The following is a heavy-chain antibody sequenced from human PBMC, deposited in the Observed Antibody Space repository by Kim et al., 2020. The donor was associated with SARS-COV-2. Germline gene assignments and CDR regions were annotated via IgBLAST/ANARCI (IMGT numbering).Heavy chain of an antibody. CDR2: IYYSGST. Sequence: SETLSLTCTVSGGSISSYYWSWIRQPPGKGLEWIGYIYYSGSTNYNPSLKSRVTISVDTSKNQFSLKLSSVTAADTAVYYCARAYPGIAVAGTGNWFDPWGQGTLVTVSS. J-gene: IGHJ5*02. V-gene: IGHV4-59*01. D-gene: IGHD6-19*01. CDR3: ARAYPGIAVAGTGNWFDP. CDR1: GGSISSYY.